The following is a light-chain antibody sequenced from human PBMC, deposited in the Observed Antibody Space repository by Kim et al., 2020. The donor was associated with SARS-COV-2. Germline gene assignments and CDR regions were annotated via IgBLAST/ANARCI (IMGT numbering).Light chain of an antibody. CDR1: QSFSSSY. CDR3: QQYGSSIT. Sequence: LSPGERATRSCRASQSFSSSYLAWYQHKPGQAPRLLIYGASSRATGIPDRFSGSGSGTDFTLTISRLEAEDFAVYYCQQYGSSITFGQGTRLEIK. J-gene: IGKJ5*01. V-gene: IGKV3-20*01. CDR2: GAS.